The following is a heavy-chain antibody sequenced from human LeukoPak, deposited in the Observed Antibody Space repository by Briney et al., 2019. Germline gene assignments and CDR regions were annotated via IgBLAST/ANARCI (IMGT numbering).Heavy chain of an antibody. V-gene: IGHV3-49*04. D-gene: IGHD2-2*01. J-gene: IGHJ6*03. CDR3: TRDRCSSANCYYYYYYMDV. Sequence: GGSLRLSCTASGFTFGDYAMSWVRQTPKKGLEWVGFIRSKAYGGTTQYAASLKGRFTISRDDSKSIAYLQMNSLKTEDTGVYYCTRDRCSSANCYYYYYYMDVWGKGTTVTISS. CDR2: IRSKAYGGTT. CDR1: GFTFGDYA.